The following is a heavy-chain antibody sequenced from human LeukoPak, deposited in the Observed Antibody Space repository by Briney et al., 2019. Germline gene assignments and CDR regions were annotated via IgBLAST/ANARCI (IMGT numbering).Heavy chain of an antibody. J-gene: IGHJ6*03. Sequence: ASVKVSCKVSGYTLTELSMHWVRQAPGQGLKWMGIINPSGGGTSYAQKFQGRVTITADESTSTAYMELSSLRSEDTAVYYCARGSSSWSPTRFYYMDVWGKGTTVTISS. CDR3: ARGSSSWSPTRFYYMDV. D-gene: IGHD6-13*01. CDR1: GYTLTELS. CDR2: INPSGGGT. V-gene: IGHV1-46*01.